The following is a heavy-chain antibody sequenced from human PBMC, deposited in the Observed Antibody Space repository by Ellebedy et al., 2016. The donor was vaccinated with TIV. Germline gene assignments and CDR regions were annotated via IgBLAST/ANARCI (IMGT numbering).Heavy chain of an antibody. J-gene: IGHJ4*02. CDR2: ISGSDGRT. V-gene: IGHV3-23*01. D-gene: IGHD1-14*01. CDR3: AKLKYNWNHSLHDY. Sequence: GGSLRLSCAASGFNFSSYAMTWVRQAPGKGLEWVSAISGSDGRTYYADSVKGRFTISRDNSKSMLYLQLNSLRAEDTAVYYCAKLKYNWNHSLHDYWGQGTLVTVSS. CDR1: GFNFSSYA.